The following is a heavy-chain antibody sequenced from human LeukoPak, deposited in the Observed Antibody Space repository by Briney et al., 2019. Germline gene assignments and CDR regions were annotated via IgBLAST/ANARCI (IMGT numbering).Heavy chain of an antibody. CDR2: INHSGST. Sequence: PSETLSLTCAVYGGSFSDYYWSWIRQPPGKGLEWIGEINHSGSTNYNPSLKSRVTISVDTSKNQFSLKLSSVTAADTAVYYCARGSVVTPISDYWGQGTLVTVSS. J-gene: IGHJ4*02. D-gene: IGHD4-23*01. CDR1: GGSFSDYY. CDR3: ARGSVVTPISDY. V-gene: IGHV4-34*01.